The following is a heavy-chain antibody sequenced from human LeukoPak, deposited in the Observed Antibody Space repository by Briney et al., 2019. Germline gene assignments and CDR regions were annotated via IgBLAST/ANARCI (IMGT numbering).Heavy chain of an antibody. CDR3: ARNDAVYSYGLGYYYYYYYMDV. Sequence: PGGSLRLSCAASGFTFSTYAMTWVRQAPGKGLEWVANIKQDGSEKYYVDSVKGRFTISRDNAKNSLYLQMNSLRAEDTAVYYCARNDAVYSYGLGYYYYYYYMDVWGKGTTVTVSS. CDR2: IKQDGSEK. D-gene: IGHD5-18*01. J-gene: IGHJ6*03. CDR1: GFTFSTYA. V-gene: IGHV3-7*01.